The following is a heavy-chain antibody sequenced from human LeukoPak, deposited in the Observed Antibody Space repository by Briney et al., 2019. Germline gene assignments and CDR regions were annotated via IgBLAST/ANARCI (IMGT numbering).Heavy chain of an antibody. CDR3: ARDRYYAVDV. CDR2: INTDGST. J-gene: IGHJ6*02. D-gene: IGHD2-2*01. V-gene: IGHV3-74*01. Sequence: GGSLRLSCEASGFTFSNTWVHWFRQAPGKALVWVSRINTDGSTTYADSVKGRFTISRDNAKNTLYLQMHSLSVEDTAVYYCARDRYYAVDVWGRGTTVTVSS. CDR1: GFTFSNTW.